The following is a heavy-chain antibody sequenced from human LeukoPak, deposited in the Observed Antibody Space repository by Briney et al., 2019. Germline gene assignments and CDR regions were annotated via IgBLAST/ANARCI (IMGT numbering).Heavy chain of an antibody. CDR1: GGSMGNFF. CDR3: AREFGSGTNFYSYYYMDV. CDR2: IYTGGST. D-gene: IGHD3-10*01. V-gene: IGHV4-4*07. Sequence: SETLSLTCTVSGGSMGNFFWSWVRQPAGKDLEWIGHIYTGGSTKYNPSLKSRVSLSLHTSRNQFSLTLTSVTAADTAMYFCAREFGSGTNFYSYYYMDVWGKGTTVTVSS. J-gene: IGHJ6*03.